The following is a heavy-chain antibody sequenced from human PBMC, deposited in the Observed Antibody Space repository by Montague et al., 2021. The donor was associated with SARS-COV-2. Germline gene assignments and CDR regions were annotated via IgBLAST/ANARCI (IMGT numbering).Heavy chain of an antibody. CDR1: GGSISSYY. CDR2: IYYSGST. CDR3: ARGDVEMATIKSGGPFYHFDY. Sequence: SETLSLTCTVSGGSISSYYWSWIRQPPGKGLEWIGNIYYSGSTXXXPSXXXPVTISVDTSKNQFSLELSSVTAADTAVYYCARGDVEMATIKSGGPFYHFDYWGQGALVTVSS. V-gene: IGHV4-59*13. J-gene: IGHJ4*02. D-gene: IGHD5-24*01.